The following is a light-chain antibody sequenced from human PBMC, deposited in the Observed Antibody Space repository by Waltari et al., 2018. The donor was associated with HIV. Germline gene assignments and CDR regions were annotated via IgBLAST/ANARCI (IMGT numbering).Light chain of an antibody. CDR1: SSDVGAYNY. Sequence: QSALTQPRSVSASPGQSVTISCTGTSSDVGAYNYVSWYQQHPGRAPKFIIYNVSERPSGVPDRVSGSKSGNTASLTISGLQAEDEADYYCSSYAGTSNFVLFGGGTKLTVL. CDR3: SSYAGTSNFVL. CDR2: NVS. J-gene: IGLJ2*01. V-gene: IGLV2-11*01.